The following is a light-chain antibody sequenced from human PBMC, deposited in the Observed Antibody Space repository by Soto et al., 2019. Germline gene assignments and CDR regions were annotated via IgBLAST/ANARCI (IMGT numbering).Light chain of an antibody. CDR1: SSNIGAGFD. V-gene: IGLV1-40*01. CDR3: QSYDTSLSGGSV. J-gene: IGLJ1*01. CDR2: GNN. Sequence: QSVLTQSPSVSGAPGQRVSISCTGTSSNIGAGFDVHWYQQLPATSPKLLLYGNNNRPSGVPDRFSGSKSGTSASLAITGLQAEDEADYYCQSYDTSLSGGSVFGTGTKVTVL.